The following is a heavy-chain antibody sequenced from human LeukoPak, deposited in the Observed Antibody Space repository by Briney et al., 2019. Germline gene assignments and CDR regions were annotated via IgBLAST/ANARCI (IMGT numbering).Heavy chain of an antibody. CDR1: GYTFISYG. V-gene: IGHV1-18*01. J-gene: IGHJ6*03. D-gene: IGHD1-26*01. CDR3: AREGGVGPTAPPDYYSYQNDV. Sequence: ASVKVSCKASGYTFISYGITWVRQAPGQGLEWMGWISPYSGKTNFQPKLQGRVTMTTDTSTSTAYMELRGLGSDDTAVYYCAREGGVGPTAPPDYYSYQNDVWGRGTTVTVSS. CDR2: ISPYSGKT.